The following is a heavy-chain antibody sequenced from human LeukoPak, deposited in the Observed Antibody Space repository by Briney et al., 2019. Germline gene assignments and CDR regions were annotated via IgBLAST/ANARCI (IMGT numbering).Heavy chain of an antibody. CDR1: GFTFTSSA. Sequence: SVKVSCKASGFTFTSSAVQWVRQARGQRLEWIGWIVVGSGNTNYAQKFQGRVTITTDESTSTAYMELSSLRSEDTAVYYCARESGEQPPDYWGQGTLVTVSS. CDR2: IVVGSGNT. J-gene: IGHJ4*02. V-gene: IGHV1-58*01. CDR3: ARESGEQPPDY. D-gene: IGHD2-21*01.